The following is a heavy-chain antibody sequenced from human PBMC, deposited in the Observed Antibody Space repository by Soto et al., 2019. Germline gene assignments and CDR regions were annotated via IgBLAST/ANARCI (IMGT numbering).Heavy chain of an antibody. Sequence: QVQLVQSGAEVKKPGASVKDSCKASGYTFTSYAMHWVRQAPGQRLEWMGWINAGNGNTKYSQKFQGRVTITRDTYERTAYMELSSLRSEDTAVYYWARGLNGYLLYFDSWGQGTLVSVSS. CDR2: INAGNGNT. CDR1: GYTFTSYA. J-gene: IGHJ4*02. V-gene: IGHV1-3*01. D-gene: IGHD5-18*01. CDR3: ARGLNGYLLYFDS.